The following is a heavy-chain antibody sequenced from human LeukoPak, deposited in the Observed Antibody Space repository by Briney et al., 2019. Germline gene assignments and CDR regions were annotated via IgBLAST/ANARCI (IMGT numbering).Heavy chain of an antibody. CDR1: GFTFSSYA. CDR3: ARDRLTTVTTFHFDY. V-gene: IGHV3-33*01. D-gene: IGHD4-17*01. Sequence: GGSLRLSCAASGFTFSSYAMHWVRQAPGMGLEWVAVIWSDTTNKYYADSVKGRFTISRDNSKNTLYLQMSSLRAEDTAMYYCARDRLTTVTTFHFDYWGQGTLVTVSS. J-gene: IGHJ4*02. CDR2: IWSDTTNK.